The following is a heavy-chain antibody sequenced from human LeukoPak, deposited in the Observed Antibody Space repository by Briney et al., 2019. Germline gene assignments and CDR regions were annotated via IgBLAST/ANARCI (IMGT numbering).Heavy chain of an antibody. D-gene: IGHD3-22*01. J-gene: IGHJ4*02. CDR1: GGSISSGDYY. CDR2: IYYSGST. V-gene: IGHV4-31*03. Sequence: SQTLSLTCTVSGGSISSGDYYWSWIRQHPGKGLEWIGYIYYSGSTYYNPSLKSRVTISVDTSKNQFSLKLSSVTAADTAVYYCARGTRYYYDSSGYYSDYWGQGTLVTVSS. CDR3: ARGTRYYYDSSGYYSDY.